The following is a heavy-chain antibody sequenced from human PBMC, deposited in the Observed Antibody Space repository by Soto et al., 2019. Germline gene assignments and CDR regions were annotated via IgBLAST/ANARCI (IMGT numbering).Heavy chain of an antibody. D-gene: IGHD2-2*01. Sequence: GGSLRLSCAASGFTFSSYAMHWVRQAPGKGLEWVAAISYDGSNKYYAGSVKGRFTISRDNSKNTLYLQMNSLRAEDTAVYYCARGPSSLTRFDYWGQGTLVTVSS. CDR2: ISYDGSNK. J-gene: IGHJ4*02. CDR1: GFTFSSYA. CDR3: ARGPSSLTRFDY. V-gene: IGHV3-30-3*01.